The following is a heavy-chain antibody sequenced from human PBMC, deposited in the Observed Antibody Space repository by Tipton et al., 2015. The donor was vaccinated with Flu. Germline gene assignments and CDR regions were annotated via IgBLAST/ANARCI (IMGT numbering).Heavy chain of an antibody. CDR3: ASSSLGAGGAFDI. D-gene: IGHD1-26*01. CDR2: IWYDGSNK. V-gene: IGHV3-33*08. CDR1: GFTFSSYG. Sequence: SLRLSCAASGFTFSSYGMHWVRQAPGKGLEWVAVIWYDGSNKYYADSVKGRFTISRDNSKNTLYLQMNSLRAEDTAVYYCASSSLGAGGAFDIWGQGTMVTVSS. J-gene: IGHJ3*02.